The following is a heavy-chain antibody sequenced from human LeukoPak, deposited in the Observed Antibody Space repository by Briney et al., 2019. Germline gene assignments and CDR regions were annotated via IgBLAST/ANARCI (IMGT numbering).Heavy chain of an antibody. CDR2: ISSSSSTI. J-gene: IGHJ5*02. CDR1: GFTFSSYS. V-gene: IGHV3-48*01. CDR3: ARTARRAGYSSSWYRLAVENWFDP. D-gene: IGHD6-13*01. Sequence: AGGSLRLSCAASGFTFSSYSMNWVRQAPGKGLEWVSYISSSSSTIYYADSVKGRFTISRDNAKNSLYLQMNSLRAEDTAVYYCARTARRAGYSSSWYRLAVENWFDPWGQGTLVTVSS.